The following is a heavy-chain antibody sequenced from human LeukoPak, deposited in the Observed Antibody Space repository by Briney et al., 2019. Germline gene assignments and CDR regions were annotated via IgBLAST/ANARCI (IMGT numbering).Heavy chain of an antibody. V-gene: IGHV1-69*04. Sequence: SVKVSCKASGGTFSSYGIIWVRQAPGQGLEWMGRIIPILNIADYAQKFQGRVTITADTSTSTAYMELSSLRSEDTAVYYCARAEWGYDFWSGYPRDNWFDPWGQGTLVTVSS. D-gene: IGHD3-3*01. CDR1: GGTFSSYG. CDR2: IIPILNIA. CDR3: ARAEWGYDFWSGYPRDNWFDP. J-gene: IGHJ5*02.